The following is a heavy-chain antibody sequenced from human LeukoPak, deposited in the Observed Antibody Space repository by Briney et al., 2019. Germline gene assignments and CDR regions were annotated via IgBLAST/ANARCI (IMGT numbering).Heavy chain of an antibody. Sequence: SETLSLTCTVSGGSISSSGYYWAWIRQPAGKGLEWIGSLSYSGNTYYNPSLKSRVTISVETSKNQFSLRLSSVTAADTAVYYCATGEGYSYGQEHYHYYMDVWGKGTTVTVSS. CDR3: ATGEGYSYGQEHYHYYMDV. V-gene: IGHV4-39*07. CDR2: LSYSGNT. CDR1: GGSISSSGYY. J-gene: IGHJ6*03. D-gene: IGHD5-18*01.